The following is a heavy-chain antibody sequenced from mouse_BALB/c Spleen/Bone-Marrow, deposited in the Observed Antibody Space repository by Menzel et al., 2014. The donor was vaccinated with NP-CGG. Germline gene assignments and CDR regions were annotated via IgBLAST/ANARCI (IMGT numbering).Heavy chain of an antibody. V-gene: IGHV4-1*02. D-gene: IGHD1-2*01. J-gene: IGHJ3*01. CDR3: ARRGYYGSFAY. CDR1: GFDFSRYW. CDR2: INPDSNTI. Sequence: EVMLVESGDGLVQPGGSLKLSCAASGFDFSRYWMSWVRQTPGKGLEWIGEINPDSNTINYTPSLKDKFIISRDNAKNTLYLQMSKVRSEDTALYYCARRGYYGSFAYWGQGTLVTVSA.